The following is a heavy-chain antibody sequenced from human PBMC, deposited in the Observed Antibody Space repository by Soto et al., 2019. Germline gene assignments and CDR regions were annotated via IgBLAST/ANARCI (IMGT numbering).Heavy chain of an antibody. D-gene: IGHD6-19*01. CDR2: IYWDDDK. V-gene: IGHV2-5*02. CDR3: ARAGYSSGWYYFDY. J-gene: IGHJ4*02. Sequence: QITLKESGPTLVKPTQTLTLTCTFSGFSLSTSGVSVGWIRQPPGKALDWLALIYWDDDKRYSPSLKSRLTNXKXTXXNQVVLTMTNMDPVDTATYYCARAGYSSGWYYFDYWGQGTLVTVS. CDR1: GFSLSTSGVS.